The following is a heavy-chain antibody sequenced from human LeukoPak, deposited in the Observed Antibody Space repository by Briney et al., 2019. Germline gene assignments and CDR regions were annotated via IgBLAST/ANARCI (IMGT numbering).Heavy chain of an antibody. CDR2: VSYDGRNK. J-gene: IGHJ4*02. CDR1: GFTFSSYS. V-gene: IGHV3-30*03. CDR3: ARDKIVGATNFDY. D-gene: IGHD1-26*01. Sequence: GGSLRLSCAASGFTFSSYSMNWVRQAPGKGLEWVAVVSYDGRNKYYADSVKGRFTISRDNAKNSLYLQMNSLRAEDTAVYYCARDKIVGATNFDYWGQGTLVTVSS.